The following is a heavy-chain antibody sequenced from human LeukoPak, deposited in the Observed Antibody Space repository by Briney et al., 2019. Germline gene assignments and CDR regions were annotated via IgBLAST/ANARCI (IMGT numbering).Heavy chain of an antibody. CDR1: GGSISSGSYY. V-gene: IGHV4-61*02. CDR2: IYTSGST. D-gene: IGHD3-10*01. Sequence: SETLSLTCTVSGGSISSGSYYWSWIRRPAGKGLEWIGRIYTSGSTNYNPSLKSRVTISVDTSKNQFSLKLSSVTAADTAVYYCGVSRITMVRGVIMPFDYWGQGTLVTVSS. CDR3: GVSRITMVRGVIMPFDY. J-gene: IGHJ4*02.